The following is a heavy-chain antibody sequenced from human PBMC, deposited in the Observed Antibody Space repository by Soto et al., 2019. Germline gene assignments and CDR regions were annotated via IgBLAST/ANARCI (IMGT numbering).Heavy chain of an antibody. D-gene: IGHD6-13*01. CDR1: GGSISSYY. V-gene: IGHV4-59*08. CDR3: ARLANQIAAAGDTNWFDP. J-gene: IGHJ5*02. Sequence: PSETLSLTCTVSGGSISSYYWSWIRQPPGKGLEWIGYIYYSGSTNYNPSLKSRVTISVDTSKNQSSLKLSSVTAADTAVYYCARLANQIAAAGDTNWFDPWGQGTLVTVS. CDR2: IYYSGST.